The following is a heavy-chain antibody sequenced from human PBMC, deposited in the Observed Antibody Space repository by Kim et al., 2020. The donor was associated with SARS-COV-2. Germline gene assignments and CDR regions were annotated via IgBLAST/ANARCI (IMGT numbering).Heavy chain of an antibody. CDR3: ARNSGSYVWTNWFDP. Sequence: QKFQGRVTMTRDTSISTAYMELSRLRSDDTAVYYCARNSGSYVWTNWFDPWGQGTLVTVSS. D-gene: IGHD1-26*01. J-gene: IGHJ5*02. V-gene: IGHV1-2*02.